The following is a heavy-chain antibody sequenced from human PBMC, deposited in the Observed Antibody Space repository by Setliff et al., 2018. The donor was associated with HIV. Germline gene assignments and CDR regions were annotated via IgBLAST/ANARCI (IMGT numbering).Heavy chain of an antibody. Sequence: SETLSLTCAVYGGSFSGYYWSWIRQPPGKGLEWIGEINHSGSTYCNPSLKTRVTISVDGSKNQFSLKLKSVTAADTAVYYCARWHPPYGFWEEDYWGQGTLVTVSS. CDR1: GGSFSGYY. J-gene: IGHJ4*02. V-gene: IGHV4-34*01. CDR3: ARWHPPYGFWEEDY. D-gene: IGHD3-10*01. CDR2: INHSGST.